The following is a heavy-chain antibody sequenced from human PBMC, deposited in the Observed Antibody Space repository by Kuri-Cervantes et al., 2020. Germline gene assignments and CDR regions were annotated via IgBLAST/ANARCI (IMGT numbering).Heavy chain of an antibody. D-gene: IGHD3-10*01. CDR1: GGSISSYY. CDR2: IYYSGST. CDR3: ARSSAGSGYFDY. V-gene: IGHV4-59*01. Sequence: GSLRLSCTVSGGSISSYYWSWIRQPPGKGLEWIGYIYYSGSTNYNPSLKSRVTISVDTSKNQFSLKLSSVTAADTAVYYCARSSAGSGYFDYWGQGTLVTVSS. J-gene: IGHJ4*02.